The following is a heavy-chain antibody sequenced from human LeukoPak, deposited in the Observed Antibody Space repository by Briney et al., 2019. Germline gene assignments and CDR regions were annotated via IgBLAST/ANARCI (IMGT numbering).Heavy chain of an antibody. CDR1: GDSISNYY. D-gene: IGHD3-9*01. V-gene: IGHV4-59*01. Sequence: SETLSLTCTVSGDSISNYYWSWIRQPPGKGLEWNGCIDNSGSTNYNPSLKSRVTISADTSKNQFSLKLTSVTAADTAIYYCAKNILTGLDWFDPWGQGTLVTVSS. CDR3: AKNILTGLDWFDP. J-gene: IGHJ5*02. CDR2: IDNSGST.